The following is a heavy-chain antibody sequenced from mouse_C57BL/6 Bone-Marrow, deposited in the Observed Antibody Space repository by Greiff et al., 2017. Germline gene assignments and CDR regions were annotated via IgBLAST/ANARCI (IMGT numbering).Heavy chain of an antibody. CDR1: GYSITSDY. V-gene: IGHV3-8*01. J-gene: IGHJ2*01. D-gene: IGHD1-1*01. CDR2: ISYSGST. CDR3: ARWNYYCLDY. Sequence: EVKLVESGPGLARPSQTLTLTCSVTGYSITSDYWNWIRKFPGKKLEYMGNISYSGSTYYNPSHKSRISITQDTSKNQYYLQLHSVTTEDTATYYCARWNYYCLDYWGQGTTLTVSS.